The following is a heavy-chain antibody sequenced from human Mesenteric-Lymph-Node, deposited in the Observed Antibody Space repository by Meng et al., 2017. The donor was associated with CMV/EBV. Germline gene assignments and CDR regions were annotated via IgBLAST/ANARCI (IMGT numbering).Heavy chain of an antibody. CDR1: GGSISSYY. CDR3: ARTSSGMRFLED. J-gene: IGHJ4*02. Sequence: SETLSLTCTVSGGSISSYYWSWIRQPPGKGLEWIGYISYSGTTNYNPSLKSRVTISVDTSRKQFSLKLTSVTAADTAVYLCARTSSGMRFLEDWGQGTLVTVSS. CDR2: ISYSGTT. V-gene: IGHV4-59*01. D-gene: IGHD3-3*01.